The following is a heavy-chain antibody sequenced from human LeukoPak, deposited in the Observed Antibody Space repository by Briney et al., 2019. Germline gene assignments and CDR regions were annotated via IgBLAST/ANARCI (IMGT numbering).Heavy chain of an antibody. CDR2: IHPSGTL. D-gene: IGHD3-22*01. V-gene: IGHV4-31*03. Sequence: PSQTLSLTCTVSGASFSSGDQYWNWIRQSPGKDLEWIGSIHPSGTLYNNPSLGSRVTISIDTSKNQFSLNLNSVTAADTAVYFCSRGLDSRKLGYWGQGTLVTVSS. J-gene: IGHJ4*02. CDR1: GASFSSGDQY. CDR3: SRGLDSRKLGY.